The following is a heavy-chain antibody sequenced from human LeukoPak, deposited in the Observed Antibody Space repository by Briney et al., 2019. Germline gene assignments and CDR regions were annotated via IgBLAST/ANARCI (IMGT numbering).Heavy chain of an antibody. CDR2: IDPSDSYT. J-gene: IGHJ4*02. V-gene: IGHV5-10-1*01. CDR3: AKLVGTGTTPTDY. CDR1: GYSFTSYW. D-gene: IGHD1-1*01. Sequence: GESLKISCKGSGYSFTSYWISWVRQMPGKGLEWMGRIDPSDSYTNYSPSFQGHVTISADKSISTAYLQWSSLKASDTAIYYCAKLVGTGTTPTDYWGQGTLVTVSS.